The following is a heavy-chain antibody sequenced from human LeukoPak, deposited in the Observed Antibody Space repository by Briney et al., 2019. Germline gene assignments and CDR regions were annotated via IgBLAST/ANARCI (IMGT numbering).Heavy chain of an antibody. J-gene: IGHJ3*02. Sequence: GGSLRLSCAASGFTVSSNYMSWVRQAPGKGLEWVSVIYSGGSTYYADSVKGRFTISRDNSKNTLYLQMNSLRAEDTAVYYCARDHTCSGGSCYSVDAFDIWGQGTMVTVSS. CDR1: GFTVSSNY. CDR2: IYSGGST. CDR3: ARDHTCSGGSCYSVDAFDI. D-gene: IGHD2-15*01. V-gene: IGHV3-66*02.